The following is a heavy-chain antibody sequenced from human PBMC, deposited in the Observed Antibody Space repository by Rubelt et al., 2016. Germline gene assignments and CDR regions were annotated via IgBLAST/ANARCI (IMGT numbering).Heavy chain of an antibody. CDR3: ARDGDILTGYYNL. V-gene: IGHV4-34*01. J-gene: IGHJ4*02. Sequence: QVQLQQWGAGLLKPSETLSLTCAVYGGSFSGYYWSWIRQPPGKGLEWIGSIYYSGSTYYNPSLKSRVPISVDTSKNQFSLKLSSVTAADTAVYYCARDGDILTGYYNLWGQGTLVTVSS. D-gene: IGHD3-9*01. CDR2: IYYSGST. CDR1: GGSFSGYY.